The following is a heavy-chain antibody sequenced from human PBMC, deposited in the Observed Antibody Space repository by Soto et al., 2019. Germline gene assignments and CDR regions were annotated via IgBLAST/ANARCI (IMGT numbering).Heavy chain of an antibody. J-gene: IGHJ2*01. CDR1: GFTFSSYG. D-gene: IGHD1-1*01. CDR3: AKDGIQRHLEDWYVDL. V-gene: IGHV3-30*18. CDR2: ISYDGANK. Sequence: QVQLVESGGGVVQPGRSLRLSCAASGFTFSSYGMHWVRQAPGKGLEWLTLISYDGANKFYTDSVKGRFTISRDNSKNTLYLQMTSLRGEDTAVYYCAKDGIQRHLEDWYVDLWGRGTLVTVSS.